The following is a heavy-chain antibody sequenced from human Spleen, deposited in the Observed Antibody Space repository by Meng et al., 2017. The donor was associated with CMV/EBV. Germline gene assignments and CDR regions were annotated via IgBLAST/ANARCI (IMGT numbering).Heavy chain of an antibody. D-gene: IGHD2-2*01. CDR1: GYSFTTYA. Sequence: VQLVQVGAEVKQPGASVKVSCKASGYSFTTYAMHWVRQAPGQRLEWMGWINAGNGNTKYSEKFQSRVTITRDTAASTAYMELSSLRSEDTAVYYCARTGCSSSSCYDYWGQGTLVTVSS. CDR3: ARTGCSSSSCYDY. J-gene: IGHJ4*02. CDR2: INAGNGNT. V-gene: IGHV1-3*01.